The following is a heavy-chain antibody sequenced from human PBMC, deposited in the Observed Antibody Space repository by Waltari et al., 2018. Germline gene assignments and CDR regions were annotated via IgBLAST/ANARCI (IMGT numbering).Heavy chain of an antibody. V-gene: IGHV4-31*03. CDR3: ARAENCSGGSCRKAFDY. CDR1: GGSISSGGYY. J-gene: IGHJ4*02. Sequence: QVQLQESGPGLVKPSQTLSLTCTVSGGSISSGGYYWSWIRQHPGKGLAWIGYIYHSGSTYYNPSLKSRVTISVDRSKNQFSLKLSSVTAADTAVYYCARAENCSGGSCRKAFDYWGQGTLVTVSS. CDR2: IYHSGST. D-gene: IGHD2-15*01.